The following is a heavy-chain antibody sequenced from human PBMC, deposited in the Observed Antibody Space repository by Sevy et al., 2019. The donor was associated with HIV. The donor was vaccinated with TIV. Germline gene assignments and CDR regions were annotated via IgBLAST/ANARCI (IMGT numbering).Heavy chain of an antibody. CDR2: ISGLSNYI. Sequence: GGSLRLSCAASGFTFSNYNINWVRQAPGKGLEWVSYISGLSNYIYYADSLGGRFTISRDNAKNSVYLQMNSLRTEDTAVYYCARGASSGWDCFDYWDQGTLVTVSS. J-gene: IGHJ4*02. V-gene: IGHV3-21*01. CDR1: GFTFSNYN. CDR3: ARGASSGWDCFDY. D-gene: IGHD6-19*01.